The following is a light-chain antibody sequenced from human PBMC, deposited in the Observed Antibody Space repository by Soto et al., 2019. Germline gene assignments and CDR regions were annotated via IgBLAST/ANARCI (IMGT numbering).Light chain of an antibody. V-gene: IGKV1-39*01. CDR2: AAS. CDR1: QSISSY. Sequence: DIQMTQSPSSLSASVGDRVTITCRASQSISSYLNWYQQKPGKAPKLLIYAASSLQSGVPSRFSSSGSGSDFTLTISSLQPDDFGTYYCQQGYSTPALSFGGGTKVEIK. J-gene: IGKJ4*02. CDR3: QQGYSTPALS.